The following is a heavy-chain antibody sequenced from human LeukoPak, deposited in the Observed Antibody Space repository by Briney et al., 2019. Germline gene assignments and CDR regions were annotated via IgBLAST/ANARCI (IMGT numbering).Heavy chain of an antibody. D-gene: IGHD2-15*01. Sequence: GGSLRLSCAASGFTFNSYAMSWVRQAPGRGLEWVSVISAGGGSTYYSDSVKGRFTISSDNSKNTLHLQMNSLRAEDTAVYYCVKKRSSAVAAQIEYWGQGTLVTVSS. CDR2: ISAGGGST. CDR1: GFTFNSYA. V-gene: IGHV3-23*01. CDR3: VKKRSSAVAAQIEY. J-gene: IGHJ4*02.